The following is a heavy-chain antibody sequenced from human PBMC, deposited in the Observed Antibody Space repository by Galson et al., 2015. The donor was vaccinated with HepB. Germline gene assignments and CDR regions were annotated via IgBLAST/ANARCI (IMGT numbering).Heavy chain of an antibody. CDR3: ARTPLYYDSSVLDY. CDR2: ISSSSSAI. CDR1: GFTFSSYS. D-gene: IGHD3-22*01. J-gene: IGHJ4*02. V-gene: IGHV3-48*02. Sequence: SLRLSCAASGFTFSSYSMNWVRQAPGKGLEWVSYISSSSSAIYYADSVKGRFTISRDNAKNSLYLQMNSLRDEDTAVYYCARTPLYYDSSVLDYWGQGTLVTVSS.